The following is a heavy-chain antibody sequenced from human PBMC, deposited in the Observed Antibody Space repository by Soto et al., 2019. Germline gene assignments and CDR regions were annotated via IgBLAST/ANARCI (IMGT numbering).Heavy chain of an antibody. CDR1: GGSISSYY. CDR2: IYYSGST. V-gene: IGHV4-59*01. CDR3: ARLTVRWFDP. Sequence: SETLSLTCTVSGGSISSYYWSWIRQPPGKGLEWIGYIYYSGSTNYNPSLKSRVTISVDTSKNQFSLKPSSVTAADTAVYYCARLTVRWFDPWGQGTLVTVSS. J-gene: IGHJ5*02. D-gene: IGHD3-16*02.